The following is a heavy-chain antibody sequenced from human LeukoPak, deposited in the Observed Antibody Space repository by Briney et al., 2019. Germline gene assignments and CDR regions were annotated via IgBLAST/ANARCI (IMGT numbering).Heavy chain of an antibody. J-gene: IGHJ4*02. V-gene: IGHV6-1*01. CDR2: TYYRSKWFI. D-gene: IGHD6-19*01. CDR3: TRSDCSSGRCPAFDN. Sequence: SQTLSLTCGISGDSVSSNSAAWNWIRQSPSRGLEWLGRTYYRSKWFINYAPFVKSRIIINPDTPKDQVSLQLNSVTPEDTAVYYCTRSDCSSGRCPAFDNWGQGTLVTVSS. CDR1: GDSVSSNSAA.